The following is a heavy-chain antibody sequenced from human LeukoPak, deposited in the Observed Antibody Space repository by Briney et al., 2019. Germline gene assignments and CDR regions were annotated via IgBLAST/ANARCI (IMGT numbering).Heavy chain of an antibody. CDR3: ARDLCSGGSCYRN. J-gene: IGHJ4*02. D-gene: IGHD2-15*01. Sequence: GGSLRLSCAASGFTSSSYSMNWVRQAPGKGLEWVSYISSSSSTIYYADSVKGRFTISRDNAKNSLYLQMNSLRAEDTAVYYCARDLCSGGSCYRNWGQGTLVTVSS. CDR2: ISSSSSTI. CDR1: GFTSSSYS. V-gene: IGHV3-48*01.